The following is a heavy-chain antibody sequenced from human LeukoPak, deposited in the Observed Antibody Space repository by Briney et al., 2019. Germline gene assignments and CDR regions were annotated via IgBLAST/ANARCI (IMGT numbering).Heavy chain of an antibody. J-gene: IGHJ3*02. CDR2: INHRGST. D-gene: IGHD4-17*01. V-gene: IGHV4-34*01. Sequence: SETLSLTCAVYGGSFSGYYWSWIRQPPGKGLEWIGEINHRGSTTYNPSLKSRVTISVDTSKNQFSLKLSSVTAADTAVYYCARTTVTTSGAFDIWGQGTMVTVSS. CDR3: ARTTVTTSGAFDI. CDR1: GGSFSGYY.